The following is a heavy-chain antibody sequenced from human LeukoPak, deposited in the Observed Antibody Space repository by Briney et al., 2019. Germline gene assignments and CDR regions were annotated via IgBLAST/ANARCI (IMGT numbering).Heavy chain of an antibody. CDR3: ARVYYYGSGSYSSAFDY. Sequence: SETLSLTCAVYGGSFSGYYWSWIRQPPGKGLEWIGYIYYSGSTNYNPSLKSRVTISVDTSKNQFSLKLSSVTAADTAVYYCARVYYYGSGSYSSAFDYWGQGTLVTVSS. CDR2: IYYSGST. D-gene: IGHD3-10*01. CDR1: GGSFSGYY. V-gene: IGHV4-59*01. J-gene: IGHJ4*02.